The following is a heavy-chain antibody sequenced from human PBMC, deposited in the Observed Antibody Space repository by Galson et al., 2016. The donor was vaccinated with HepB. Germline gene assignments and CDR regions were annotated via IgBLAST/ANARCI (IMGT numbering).Heavy chain of an antibody. CDR3: ARGGDRYGDFRN. J-gene: IGHJ4*02. Sequence: SETLSLTCTVSGGSISRNYWSWIRQPPGKGLEWIGYMYYSGSTNYNPSLKSRVTISVDTSKNQFSLKLSSVTAADTAVYYCARGGDRYGDFRNWGKGTLVTVSS. D-gene: IGHD4-17*01. CDR2: MYYSGST. CDR1: GGSISRNY. V-gene: IGHV4-59*01.